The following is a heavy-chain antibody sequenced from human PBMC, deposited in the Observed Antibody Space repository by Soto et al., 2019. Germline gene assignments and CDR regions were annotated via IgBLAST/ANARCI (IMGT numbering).Heavy chain of an antibody. V-gene: IGHV3-74*01. CDR3: VRADYGDFTFDY. D-gene: IGHD4-17*01. J-gene: IGHJ4*02. CDR1: GFTFSSHW. CDR2: INSDGSST. Sequence: EVQLVESGGGLVQPGGSPRLSCAASGFTFSSHWMHWVRQAPGKGLVWVSRINSDGSSTSYADSVKGRFTISRDNAKNTLYLQMNSLRVEDTAVYYCVRADYGDFTFDYWGQGTLVTVSS.